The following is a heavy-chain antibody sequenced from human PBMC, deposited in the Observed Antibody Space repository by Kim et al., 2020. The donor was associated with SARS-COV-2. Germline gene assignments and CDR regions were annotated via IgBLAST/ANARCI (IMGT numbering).Heavy chain of an antibody. D-gene: IGHD6-19*01. Sequence: GGSLRLSCAASGFTFSSYGMHWVRQAPGKGLEWVAVISSDGSNTYYADSVKGRFTISRDNSKNTLYLQMNSLRAEDTAVYYCAKDFAPSIAVADTGGHGMDVWGQGTTVTVSS. CDR3: AKDFAPSIAVADTGGHGMDV. CDR1: GFTFSSYG. J-gene: IGHJ6*02. CDR2: ISSDGSNT. V-gene: IGHV3-30*18.